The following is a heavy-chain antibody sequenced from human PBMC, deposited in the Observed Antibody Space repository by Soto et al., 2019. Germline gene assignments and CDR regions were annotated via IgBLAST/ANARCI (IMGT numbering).Heavy chain of an antibody. D-gene: IGHD3-3*01. CDR1: GFTFSSYE. V-gene: IGHV3-23*01. Sequence: GGSLRLSCAASGFTFSSYEMNWVRQAPGKGLEWVSAISGSGGSTYYADSVKGRFTISRDNSKNTLYLQMNSLRAEDTAVYYCPPLYYDFWSGLVVRHYYYGMDVWGQGTTVTVSS. J-gene: IGHJ6*02. CDR3: PPLYYDFWSGLVVRHYYYGMDV. CDR2: ISGSGGST.